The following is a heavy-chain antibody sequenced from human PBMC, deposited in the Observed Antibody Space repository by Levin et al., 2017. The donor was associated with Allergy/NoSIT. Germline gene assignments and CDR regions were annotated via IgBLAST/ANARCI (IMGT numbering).Heavy chain of an antibody. V-gene: IGHV4-39*01. D-gene: IGHD2-2*01. J-gene: IGHJ6*03. CDR1: GGSISSSSYY. CDR3: ANEVVYYYYMDV. CDR2: IYYSGST. Sequence: SETLFLTCTVSGGSISSSSYYWGWIRQPPGKGLEWIGSIYYSGSTYYNPSLKSRVTISVDTSKNQFSLKLSSVTAADTAVYYCANEVVYYYYMDVWGKGTTVTVSS.